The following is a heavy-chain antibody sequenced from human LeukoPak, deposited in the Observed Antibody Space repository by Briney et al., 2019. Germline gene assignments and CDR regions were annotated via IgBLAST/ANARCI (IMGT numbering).Heavy chain of an antibody. CDR1: GGTFSSYA. V-gene: IGHV1-69*06. Sequence: GASVKVSCKASGGTFSSYAISWVRQAPGQGLEWMGGIIPIFGTANYAQKFQGRVTITADKSTSTAYMELSSLRSEDTAVYYCARDHVYYDSSGSHTEYYFDYWGQGTLVTVSS. CDR2: IIPIFGTA. CDR3: ARDHVYYDSSGSHTEYYFDY. D-gene: IGHD3-22*01. J-gene: IGHJ4*02.